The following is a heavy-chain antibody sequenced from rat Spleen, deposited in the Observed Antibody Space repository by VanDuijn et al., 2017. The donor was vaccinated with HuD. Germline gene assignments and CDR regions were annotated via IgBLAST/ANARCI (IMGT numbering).Heavy chain of an antibody. Sequence: EVQLVESDGGLVQPGRSLKLSCAASGFTFSDFYMAWVRQAPTKGLEWVATISYDGYNTYYRDSVKGRFTISRHNAKSTLYLQMDSLRSEDTATYYCARHGLGEDYWGQGVMVTVSS. D-gene: IGHD5-1*01. CDR1: GFTFSDFY. CDR3: ARHGLGEDY. CDR2: ISYDGYNT. J-gene: IGHJ2*01. V-gene: IGHV5-29*01.